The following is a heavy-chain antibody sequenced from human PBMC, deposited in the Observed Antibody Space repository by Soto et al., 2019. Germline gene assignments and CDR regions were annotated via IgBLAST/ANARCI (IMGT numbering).Heavy chain of an antibody. V-gene: IGHV1-46*01. Sequence: GASVKVSCKTSGYTFTNYYVQWVRQAPGQGLEWMGVIHPDGGHTTYSQKFQDRVTMTRDTFTTTIYMELSSLRSEDTAVYYCARGDNDYWGQGTLVTVSS. CDR2: IHPDGGHT. J-gene: IGHJ4*02. CDR3: ARGDNDY. CDR1: GYTFTNYY.